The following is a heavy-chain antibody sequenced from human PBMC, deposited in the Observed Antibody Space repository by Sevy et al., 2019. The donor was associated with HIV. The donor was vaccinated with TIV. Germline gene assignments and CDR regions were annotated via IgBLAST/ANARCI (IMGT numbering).Heavy chain of an antibody. CDR1: GFTFGDYA. CDR2: IRSKAYGGTT. Sequence: GSLRLSCTASGFTFGDYAMSWVRQAPGEGLEGVGFIRSKAYGGTTEYAASVKGIFTISRDDSKSIAYLQMNSLKTEATAVYYCTRLISSSWYYDYYYYYMDVWGKGTTVTVSS. D-gene: IGHD6-13*01. V-gene: IGHV3-49*04. CDR3: TRLISSSWYYDYYYYYMDV. J-gene: IGHJ6*03.